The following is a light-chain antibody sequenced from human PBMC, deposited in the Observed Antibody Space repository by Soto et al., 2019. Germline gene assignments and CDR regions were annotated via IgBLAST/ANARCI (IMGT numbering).Light chain of an antibody. Sequence: DIQMTQSPSSLSASIGDRVTITCRASQAISDYLAWYQQKPGNVPKLLIHSASTLQSGVTSRFSGSGSGTDFTLTISSLQPEDVATYYCQMYTGAPWTFGQGTKVEI. CDR3: QMYTGAPWT. CDR2: SAS. J-gene: IGKJ1*01. CDR1: QAISDY. V-gene: IGKV1-27*01.